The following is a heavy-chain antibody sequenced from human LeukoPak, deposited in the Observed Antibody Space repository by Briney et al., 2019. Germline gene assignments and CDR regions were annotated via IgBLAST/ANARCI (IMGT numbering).Heavy chain of an antibody. V-gene: IGHV3-33*01. CDR1: GFTFSSYG. CDR3: ARPYCSSTSCYYYFDY. CDR2: IWYDGSNK. D-gene: IGHD2-2*01. Sequence: GGSLRLSCAASGFTFSSYGMLWVRQAPGKGLEWVAVIWYDGSNKYYADSVKGRFTISRDNSKNTLYLQMNSLGAEDTAVYYCARPYCSSTSCYYYFDYWGQGTLVTVSS. J-gene: IGHJ4*02.